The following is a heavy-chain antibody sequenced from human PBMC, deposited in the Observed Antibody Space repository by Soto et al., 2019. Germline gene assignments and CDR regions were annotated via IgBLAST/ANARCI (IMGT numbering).Heavy chain of an antibody. CDR2: ITSANYP. V-gene: IGHV3-23*01. D-gene: IGHD6-19*01. CDR1: GFTFSNYA. J-gene: IGHJ4*02. Sequence: EVQLLESGGGFIQPGGSLRLFCAASGFTFSNYAMTWVRQAPGKGLEWVSTITSANYPFYGATVKGRFTISRDNSKNTLYLQMHSLRAQDTAVYYCAKTDKYNAQSSGWANRFDHWGQGTLVTVSS. CDR3: AKTDKYNAQSSGWANRFDH.